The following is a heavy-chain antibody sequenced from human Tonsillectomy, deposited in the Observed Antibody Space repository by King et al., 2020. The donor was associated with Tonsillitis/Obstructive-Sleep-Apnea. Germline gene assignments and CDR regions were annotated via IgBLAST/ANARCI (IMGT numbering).Heavy chain of an antibody. Sequence: VQLQQWGAGLLKPSETLSLTCGVYGGSFSGYYWSWIRQPPGKGLEWIGEINHSGSTTYNPSLKSRVTISVDTSKNQFSLKLTSVTAADTAVYYCARGPKSYYYYYMDVWDKGTTVTVSS. V-gene: IGHV4-34*01. CDR3: ARGPKSYYYYYMDV. J-gene: IGHJ6*03. CDR1: GGSFSGYY. CDR2: INHSGST.